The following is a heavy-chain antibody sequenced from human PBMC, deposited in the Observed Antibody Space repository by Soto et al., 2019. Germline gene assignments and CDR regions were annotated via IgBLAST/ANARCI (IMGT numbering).Heavy chain of an antibody. CDR3: ARAPPWGSRYFDY. CDR1: GGSISSYY. CDR2: IYYSGST. Sequence: SETLSLTCTVSGGSISSYYWSWIRQPPGKGLEWIGYIYYSGSTNYNHSLKSRVTLSVDTSKNQFSLKLSSVTAADTAVYYCARAPPWGSRYFDYWGQGTLVTVSS. D-gene: IGHD6-13*01. J-gene: IGHJ4*02. V-gene: IGHV4-59*01.